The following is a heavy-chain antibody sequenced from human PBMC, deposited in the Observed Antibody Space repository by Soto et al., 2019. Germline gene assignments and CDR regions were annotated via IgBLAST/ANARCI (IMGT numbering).Heavy chain of an antibody. Sequence: PGGSLRLSCAASGFTFSSYGMHWVRQAPGKGLEWVAVISYDGSNKYYADSVKGRFTISRDNSKNTLYLQMNSLRAEDTAVYYCANDHAPSSDTAMWASSDVSWGQGT. CDR3: ANDHAPSSDTAMWASSDVS. J-gene: IGHJ5*02. CDR2: ISYDGSNK. V-gene: IGHV3-30*18. CDR1: GFTFSSYG. D-gene: IGHD5-18*01.